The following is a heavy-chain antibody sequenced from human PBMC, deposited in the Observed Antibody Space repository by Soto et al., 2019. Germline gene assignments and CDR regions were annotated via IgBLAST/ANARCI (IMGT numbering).Heavy chain of an antibody. CDR2: IYYSGST. Sequence: PSETLSLTCTVSCGSISSYYWSWIRQPPGKGLEWIGYIYYSGSTNYNPSLKSRVTISVDTSKNQFSLKLSSVTAADTAVYYCASVSSSLHYFDYWGQGTLVTVSS. CDR1: CGSISSYY. J-gene: IGHJ4*02. D-gene: IGHD6-6*01. CDR3: ASVSSSLHYFDY. V-gene: IGHV4-59*01.